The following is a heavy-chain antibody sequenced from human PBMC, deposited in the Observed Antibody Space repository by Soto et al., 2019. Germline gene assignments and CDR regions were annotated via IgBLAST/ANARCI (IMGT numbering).Heavy chain of an antibody. Sequence: PSETLSLTCTVSGGSISSYYWSWIRQPPGKGLEWIGYIYYSGSTNYNPSLKSRVTISVDTSKNQFSLKLSSVTAADTAVYYCARAESETSRDWFDPWGQGTLVTVSS. J-gene: IGHJ5*02. CDR2: IYYSGST. D-gene: IGHD6-6*01. CDR3: ARAESETSRDWFDP. V-gene: IGHV4-59*01. CDR1: GGSISSYY.